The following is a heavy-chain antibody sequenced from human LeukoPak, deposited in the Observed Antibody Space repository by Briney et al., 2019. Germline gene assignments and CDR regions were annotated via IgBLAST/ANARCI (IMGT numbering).Heavy chain of an antibody. CDR2: INHSGST. V-gene: IGHV4-34*01. D-gene: IGHD3-10*01. CDR1: GGSFSGYY. J-gene: IGHJ6*02. CDR3: AGSPLAEYYYYYYGMDV. Sequence: PSEPLSLTCAVYGGSFSGYYWSWIRQPPGKGLEWIGEINHSGSTNYNPSLKSRVTISVDTSKNQFSLKLSSVTAADTAVYYCAGSPLAEYYYYYYGMDVWGQGTTVTVSS.